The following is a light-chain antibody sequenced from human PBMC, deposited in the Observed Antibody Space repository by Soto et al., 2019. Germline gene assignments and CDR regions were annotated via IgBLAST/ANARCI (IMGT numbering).Light chain of an antibody. Sequence: QSALTQPRSVSGSPGQSVTISCSGTSSDVGAYNYVSWYQQLPGKAPKLMIYDVSRRPSGVPDRFSGSKSGNTASLTISGLQADDEADYFCCSYAGRYILVFGGGTKLTVL. CDR1: SSDVGAYNY. CDR2: DVS. CDR3: CSYAGRYILV. V-gene: IGLV2-11*01. J-gene: IGLJ2*01.